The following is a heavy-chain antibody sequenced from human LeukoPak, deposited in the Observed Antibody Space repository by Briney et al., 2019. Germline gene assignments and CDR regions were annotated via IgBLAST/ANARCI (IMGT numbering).Heavy chain of an antibody. V-gene: IGHV3-21*01. CDR1: GFTFSGYS. D-gene: IGHD2-2*01. J-gene: IGHJ4*02. CDR2: ISSSSSYI. CDR3: ARADDIVVVPAAMEY. Sequence: GGSLRLSCAASGFTFSGYSMNWVRQAPGKGLEWVSSISSSSSYIYYADSVKGRFTISRDNAKNSLYLQMNSLRAEDTAVYYCARADDIVVVPAAMEYWGQGTLVTVSS.